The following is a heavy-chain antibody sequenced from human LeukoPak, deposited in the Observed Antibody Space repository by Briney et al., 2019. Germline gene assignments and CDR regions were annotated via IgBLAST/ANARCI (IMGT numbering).Heavy chain of an antibody. J-gene: IGHJ4*02. D-gene: IGHD3-10*01. CDR3: ARGLVSMVRGDFPL. Sequence: GGSLRLTCAAPGFTVSSNYMSWVRQAPGKGLEWVSVIYSEGSNSEYYADSVKGRFTISRDSSKNTVYFQMNSLRAEDTATYYCARGLVSMVRGDFPLWGQGTLVTVSS. CDR2: IYSEGSNSE. V-gene: IGHV3-53*01. CDR1: GFTVSSNY.